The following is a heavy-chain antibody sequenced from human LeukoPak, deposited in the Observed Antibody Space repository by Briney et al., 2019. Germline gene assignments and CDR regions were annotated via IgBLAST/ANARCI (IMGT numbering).Heavy chain of an antibody. J-gene: IGHJ3*02. D-gene: IGHD2-15*01. CDR2: IYSGGST. CDR1: GFTVSSNY. Sequence: GGSLRLSCAASGFTVSSNYMSWVRQAPGKGLEWVSVIYSGGSTYYADSVKGRFTISRDNSKNTLYLQMNSLRAEDTAVYYCVRGLSLGCSGGSCYSGEAFDIWGQGTMVTVSS. CDR3: VRGLSLGCSGGSCYSGEAFDI. V-gene: IGHV3-66*01.